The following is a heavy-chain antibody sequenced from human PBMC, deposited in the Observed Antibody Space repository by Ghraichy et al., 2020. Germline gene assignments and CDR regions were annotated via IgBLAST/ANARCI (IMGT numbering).Heavy chain of an antibody. Sequence: SETLSLTCTVSDPSSTNYYWSWIRQTPGKGLEWIGYIYQSGHTNYNPSLQTRVSISLDTSNTQFSLTLTSVTAADTDTYYCATGTSHSSDFYFFGMDVWGQGTTVTVSS. CDR1: DPSSTNYY. D-gene: IGHD1-14*01. V-gene: IGHV4-59*03. J-gene: IGHJ6*02. CDR3: ATGTSHSSDFYFFGMDV. CDR2: IYQSGHT.